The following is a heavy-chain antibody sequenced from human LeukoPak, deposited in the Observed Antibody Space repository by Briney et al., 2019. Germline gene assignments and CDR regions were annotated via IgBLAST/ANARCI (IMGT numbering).Heavy chain of an antibody. CDR1: GGSIRSHY. D-gene: IGHD3-10*01. J-gene: IGHJ6*03. CDR3: AREGTDQYYYYYMDV. CDR2: IYYSGST. Sequence: PSETLSLTCTVSGGSIRSHYWSWIRRPPGKGLEWIGYIYYSGSTNYNPSLKSRVTISLDTSKNQFSLKLSSVTAADTAVYYCAREGTDQYYYYYMDVWGKGTTVTVSS. V-gene: IGHV4-59*11.